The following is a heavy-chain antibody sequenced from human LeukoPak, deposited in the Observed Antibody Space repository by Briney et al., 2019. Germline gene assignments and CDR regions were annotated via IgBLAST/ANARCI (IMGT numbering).Heavy chain of an antibody. CDR1: GLTFSSYS. Sequence: GGSLRLSCAASGLTFSSYSMNWVRQAPGKGLEWVSSISSSSSYIYYADSVKGRFTISRDNAKNSLYLQMNSLRAEDTAVYYCARDWGGSGSYDWGQGTLVTVSS. J-gene: IGHJ4*02. D-gene: IGHD3-10*01. V-gene: IGHV3-21*01. CDR3: ARDWGGSGSYD. CDR2: ISSSSSYI.